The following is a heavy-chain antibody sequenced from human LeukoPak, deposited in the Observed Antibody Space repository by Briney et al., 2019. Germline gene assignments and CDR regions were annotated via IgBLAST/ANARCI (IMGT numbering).Heavy chain of an antibody. CDR2: ISSSSSYI. D-gene: IGHD2-15*01. CDR3: ARDSQVVVAATPGYWYFDL. J-gene: IGHJ2*01. Sequence: GGSLRLSCAASGFTFSSYSMNWVRQAPGKGLEWVSSISSSSSYIYYADSVKGRFTTSRDNAKNSLYLQMNSLRAEDTAVYYCARDSQVVVAATPGYWYFDLWGRGTLATVSS. V-gene: IGHV3-21*01. CDR1: GFTFSSYS.